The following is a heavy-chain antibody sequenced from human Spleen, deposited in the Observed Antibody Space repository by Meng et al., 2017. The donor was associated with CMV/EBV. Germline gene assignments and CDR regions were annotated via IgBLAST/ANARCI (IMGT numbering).Heavy chain of an antibody. D-gene: IGHD3/OR15-3a*01. V-gene: IGHV3-23*01. Sequence: GESLKISCAGSGFTFSTHVMTWVRQAPGKGLEWVSTISGSDGSTFYGDSVKGRFTISRDNSKNTLFLQMNSLRAEDTAVYYCALPVMPIWPYDFWGQGTLVTVSS. CDR3: ALPVMPIWPYDF. CDR2: ISGSDGST. J-gene: IGHJ4*02. CDR1: GFTFSTHV.